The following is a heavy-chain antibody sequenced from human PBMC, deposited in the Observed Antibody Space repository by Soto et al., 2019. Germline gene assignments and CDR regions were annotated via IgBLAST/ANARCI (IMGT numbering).Heavy chain of an antibody. Sequence: SETLSLTCAVSGGAISSGYWWSWVRQPPGKGLEWIGEIYHSVSSNYNPSLKSRVTISIDKSKNQFSLKLSSVTAADTAVYYCARDRTYSDYFEDWGQGIRVTVSS. CDR1: GGAISSGYW. J-gene: IGHJ4*02. CDR2: IYHSVSS. V-gene: IGHV4-4*02. CDR3: ARDRTYSDYFED. D-gene: IGHD4-4*01.